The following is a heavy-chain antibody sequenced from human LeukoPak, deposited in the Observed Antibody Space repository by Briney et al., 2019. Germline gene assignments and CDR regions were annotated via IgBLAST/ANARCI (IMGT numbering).Heavy chain of an antibody. CDR1: GFTFSSYW. CDR3: ARDGYSSGWWKLGISYYFDY. D-gene: IGHD6-19*01. CDR2: INSDGSST. J-gene: IGHJ4*02. Sequence: QSGGSLRLSCAASGFTFSSYWMHWVRQAPGKGLVWVSRINSDGSSTIYADSVKGRFTISRDNDKNTLYLQMNSLRAEDTAVYYCARDGYSSGWWKLGISYYFDYWGQGTLVTVSS. V-gene: IGHV3-74*01.